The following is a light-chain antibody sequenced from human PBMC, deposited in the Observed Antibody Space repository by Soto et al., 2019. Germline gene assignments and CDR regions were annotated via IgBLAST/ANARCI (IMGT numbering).Light chain of an antibody. CDR3: QQRSNWRFT. CDR1: QSVSSY. J-gene: IGKJ3*01. V-gene: IGKV3-11*01. Sequence: EIVLTQAPATLSLSPGERATLSCRARQSVSSYLAWYQQQPCHAPRLLIYDASNRATGIPARFSGSGSGTEFTLTISSLEPEDFAVYYCQQRSNWRFTFGPGTPVDIK. CDR2: DAS.